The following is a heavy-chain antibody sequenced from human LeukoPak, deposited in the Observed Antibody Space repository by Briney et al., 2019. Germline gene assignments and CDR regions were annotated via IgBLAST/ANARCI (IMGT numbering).Heavy chain of an antibody. Sequence: GGSLRLSCAASGFTFSSFSMNWVRQAPGKGLEWVSSISSSSSYIYYADSVKGRFTISRDNAKNSLYLQMNSLRAEDTAVYYCARDTAAGGSDAFDIWGQGTMVTVSS. V-gene: IGHV3-21*01. CDR2: ISSSSSYI. CDR3: ARDTAAGGSDAFDI. CDR1: GFTFSSFS. J-gene: IGHJ3*02. D-gene: IGHD3-16*01.